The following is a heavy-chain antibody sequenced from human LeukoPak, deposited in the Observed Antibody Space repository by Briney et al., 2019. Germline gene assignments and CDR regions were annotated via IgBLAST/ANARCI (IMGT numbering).Heavy chain of an antibody. CDR2: ITPSVGIP. CDR3: ARVPEYRSSRAYHYFGMDV. D-gene: IGHD6-13*01. J-gene: IGHJ6*02. CDR1: GGTFSRYV. V-gene: IGHV1-69*04. Sequence: SVKVSCKPSGGTFSRYVISWVRQAPGQGLEWMGRITPSVGIPNYAQKFQGRVTITADKSTSIVYMELSSLRTDDTAVYWCARVPEYRSSRAYHYFGMDVWGQGTTVIVSS.